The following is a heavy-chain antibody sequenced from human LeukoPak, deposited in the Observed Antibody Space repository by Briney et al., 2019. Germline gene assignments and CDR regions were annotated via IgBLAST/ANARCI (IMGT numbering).Heavy chain of an antibody. CDR2: IYYSGST. J-gene: IGHJ6*03. D-gene: IGHD6-13*01. Sequence: PSETLSLTCTVSGGSISSYYWSWIRQPPGKGLEWIGYIYYSGSTNYNPSLKSRVTISVDTSKNQFSLKLSSVTAADTAVYYCARRVQQQLVQEYYYYYYMDVWGKGTTVTVTS. V-gene: IGHV4-59*12. CDR3: ARRVQQQLVQEYYYYYYMDV. CDR1: GGSISSYY.